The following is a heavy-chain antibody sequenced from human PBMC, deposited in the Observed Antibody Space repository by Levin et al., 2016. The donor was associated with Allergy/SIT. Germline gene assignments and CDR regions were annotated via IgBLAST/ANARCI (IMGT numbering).Heavy chain of an antibody. CDR3: ARGYFDSYGSSNAFDI. CDR2: IHYTGDT. Sequence: SETLSLTCTVSGGSISNGGNFWSWIRQPPGKGLEWIASIHYTGDTKYNPSLKSRVSMSVDTSKNQFSLNLNSVTAADTAMYSCARGYFDSYGSSNAFDIWGQGTMVTVSS. CDR1: GGSISNGGNF. J-gene: IGHJ3*02. V-gene: IGHV4-61*08. D-gene: IGHD3-22*01.